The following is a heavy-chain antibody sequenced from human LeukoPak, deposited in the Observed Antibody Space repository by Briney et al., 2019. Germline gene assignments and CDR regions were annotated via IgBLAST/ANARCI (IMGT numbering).Heavy chain of an antibody. CDR2: IYYSGST. CDR3: ARGYEIDY. CDR1: GFTVSSNY. V-gene: IGHV4-39*07. D-gene: IGHD1-1*01. J-gene: IGHJ4*02. Sequence: GSLRLSCAASGFTVSSNYMSWVRQPPGKGLEWIGSIYYSGSTYYNPSLKSRVTISVDMSKNQFSLKLSSVTAADTAVYYCARGYEIDYWGQGTLVTVSS.